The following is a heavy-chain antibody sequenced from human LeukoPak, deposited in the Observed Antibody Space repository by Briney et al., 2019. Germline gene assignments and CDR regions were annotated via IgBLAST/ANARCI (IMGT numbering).Heavy chain of an antibody. CDR1: GGSFSGYY. CDR2: INHSGST. V-gene: IGHV4-34*01. Sequence: SETLSLTCAVYGGSFSGYYWSWIRQPPGKGREWIGEINHSGSTNYNPSLKSRVTISVDTSKNQFSLKLSSVTAADTAVYYCARGGSAAAGTAGGFDPWGQGTLVTVSS. CDR3: ARGGSAAAGTAGGFDP. J-gene: IGHJ5*02. D-gene: IGHD6-13*01.